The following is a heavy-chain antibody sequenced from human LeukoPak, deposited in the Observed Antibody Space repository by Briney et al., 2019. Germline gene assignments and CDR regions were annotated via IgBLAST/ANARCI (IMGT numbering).Heavy chain of an antibody. CDR2: TYNSGNT. J-gene: IGHJ3*01. CDR1: GGSISISGFY. CDR3: ARSSGWRDAFDF. V-gene: IGHV4-31*03. Sequence: KSSQTLSLTCSVSGGSISISGFYWNWIRRLPGKGLEWIGYTYNSGNTYYNPSFGSRVTISTDTSMNQFFLKSHSVTAADTAVYYCARSSGWRDAFDFWGRGTMVTVSS. D-gene: IGHD6-19*01.